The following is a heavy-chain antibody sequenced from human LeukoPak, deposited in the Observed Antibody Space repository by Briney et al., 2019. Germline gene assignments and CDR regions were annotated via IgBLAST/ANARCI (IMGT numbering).Heavy chain of an antibody. CDR2: ISGSGGST. J-gene: IGHJ4*02. CDR3: ARDAVLGGSYTY. V-gene: IGHV3-23*01. Sequence: GGSLRLSCAASGFTFSSYAMSWVRQAPGKGLEWVSAISGSGGSTYYADSVKGRFTISRDNAKNSLYLQMNSLRAEDTAVYYCARDAVLGGSYTYWGQGTLVTVPS. D-gene: IGHD1-26*01. CDR1: GFTFSSYA.